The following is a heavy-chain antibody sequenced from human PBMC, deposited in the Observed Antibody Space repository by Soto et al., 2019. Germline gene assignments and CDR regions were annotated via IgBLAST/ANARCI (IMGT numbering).Heavy chain of an antibody. V-gene: IGHV3-21*01. D-gene: IGHD2-15*01. CDR1: EFTFSNYP. CDR3: ARVGGYYYYYMDV. J-gene: IGHJ6*03. CDR2: ISSDGSQI. Sequence: PGGSLRLSCAASEFTFSNYPMTWVRQTPGKGLDWVATISSDGSQIYYADSVKGRFTISRDNAKNTLYLQMNSLRAEDTAVYYYARVGGYYYYYMDVWGKGTTVTVSS.